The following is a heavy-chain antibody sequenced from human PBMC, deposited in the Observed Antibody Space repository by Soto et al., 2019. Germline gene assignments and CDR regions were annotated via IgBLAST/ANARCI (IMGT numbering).Heavy chain of an antibody. CDR2: IYYSGST. Sequence: ASETLSLTCTVSGGSISSGDYYWSWIRQPPGKGLEWIGYIYYSGSTYYNPSLKSRVTISVDTSKNQFSLKLSSVTAADTAVYYCAREGYFVLPGMEVWGQGTTVTVSS. D-gene: IGHD3-9*01. CDR3: AREGYFVLPGMEV. J-gene: IGHJ6*02. V-gene: IGHV4-30-4*01. CDR1: GGSISSGDYY.